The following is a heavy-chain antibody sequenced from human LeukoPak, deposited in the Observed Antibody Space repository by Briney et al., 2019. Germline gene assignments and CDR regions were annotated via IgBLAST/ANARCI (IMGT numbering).Heavy chain of an antibody. Sequence: SETLSLTCTVSGGSISSYYWSWIRQPPGKGLEWIGYIYYSGGTNYNPSLKSRVTISVDTSKNQFSLKLSSVTAADTAVYYCARDGAVAGDYYYGMDVWGQGTTVTVSS. J-gene: IGHJ6*02. CDR1: GGSISSYY. V-gene: IGHV4-59*01. CDR2: IYYSGGT. CDR3: ARDGAVAGDYYYGMDV. D-gene: IGHD6-19*01.